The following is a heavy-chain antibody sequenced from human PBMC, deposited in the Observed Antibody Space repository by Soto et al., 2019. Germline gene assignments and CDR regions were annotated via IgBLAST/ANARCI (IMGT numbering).Heavy chain of an antibody. V-gene: IGHV3-33*01. CDR1: GFTFSKYG. Sequence: GGSLRLSCAASGFTFSKYGMHWVRQPPGKGLEWVAIIWYDGDKKYYADSVKGRFTISRDNSKNTLYLQMNSLRVEDTAVYYCARDVYHGHFDYWGQGTLVTVSS. J-gene: IGHJ4*02. CDR2: IWYDGDKK. D-gene: IGHD2-2*02. CDR3: ARDVYHGHFDY.